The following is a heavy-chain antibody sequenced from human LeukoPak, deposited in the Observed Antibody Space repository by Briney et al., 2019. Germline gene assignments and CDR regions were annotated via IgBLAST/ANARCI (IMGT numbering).Heavy chain of an antibody. J-gene: IGHJ4*02. V-gene: IGHV1-2*02. Sequence: ASVKVSCKASGYTFTGYYMHWVRQAPGQGLEWMGWINPNSGGTNYAQKFQGRVTMTRDTSISTAYMELSRLRSDDTAVYYCASAYVDTAMVKDYWGQGTLVTVSS. CDR2: INPNSGGT. D-gene: IGHD5-18*01. CDR3: ASAYVDTAMVKDY. CDR1: GYTFTGYY.